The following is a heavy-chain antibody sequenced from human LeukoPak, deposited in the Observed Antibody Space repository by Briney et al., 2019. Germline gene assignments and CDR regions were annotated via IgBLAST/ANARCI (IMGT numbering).Heavy chain of an antibody. D-gene: IGHD3-22*01. V-gene: IGHV3-23*01. CDR3: AKDHLGIVVVTTASFDY. CDR1: GFTFSSYA. Sequence: GGSLRLSCAASGFTFSSYAMSWVRQAPGKGLEWVSAISGSGGSTYYADSVKGRFTISRDNSKNTLYLQMNSLRAEDTAVYYCAKDHLGIVVVTTASFDYWGQGTLATVSS. J-gene: IGHJ4*02. CDR2: ISGSGGST.